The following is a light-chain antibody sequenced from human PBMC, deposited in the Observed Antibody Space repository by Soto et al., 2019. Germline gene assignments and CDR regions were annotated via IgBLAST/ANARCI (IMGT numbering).Light chain of an antibody. J-gene: IGKJ5*01. Sequence: DIVMTQSPESLAVSLGERATINCRSSQSVLSSSNNKNYLVWYQQKPGQPPKLLIPWASTRESRVPDRFSGSGSGTDFTLTISSLQAEDVAVYYCEQSYNSPITFGQGTRLEIK. CDR3: EQSYNSPIT. V-gene: IGKV4-1*01. CDR2: WAS. CDR1: QSVLSSSNNKNY.